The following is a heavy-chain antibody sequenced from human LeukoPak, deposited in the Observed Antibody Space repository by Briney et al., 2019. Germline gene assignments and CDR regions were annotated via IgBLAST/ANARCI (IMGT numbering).Heavy chain of an antibody. CDR1: GFTFSSYP. V-gene: IGHV3-33*08. Sequence: PGGSLRLSCAASGFTFSSYPMHWVRQTPGKGLEWVAVIWYDGSNKYYADSVKGRFTISRDNSKNTLYLQMNSLRAEDTAVYYCARDNWSVWYGMDVWGQGTTVTVSS. CDR2: IWYDGSNK. D-gene: IGHD1-20*01. J-gene: IGHJ6*02. CDR3: ARDNWSVWYGMDV.